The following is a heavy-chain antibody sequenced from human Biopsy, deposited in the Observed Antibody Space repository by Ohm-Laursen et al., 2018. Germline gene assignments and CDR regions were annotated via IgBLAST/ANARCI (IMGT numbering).Heavy chain of an antibody. V-gene: IGHV4-38-2*01. D-gene: IGHD5-12*01. CDR1: GYSVTNDYY. J-gene: IGHJ6*02. CDR3: ARVAGGYAYYYGMDV. Sequence: SETLSLTCAVSGYSVTNDYYWGWIWQPPGKGLEWIGNIYYDGITYYNPSLKSRVAMSVDTSKNQFSLRLTSVTAADTAVYYCARVAGGYAYYYGMDVWGQGTTVIVSS. CDR2: IYYDGIT.